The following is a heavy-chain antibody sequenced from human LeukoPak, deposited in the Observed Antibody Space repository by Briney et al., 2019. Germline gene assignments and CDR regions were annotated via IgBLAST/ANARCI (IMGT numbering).Heavy chain of an antibody. J-gene: IGHJ4*02. CDR2: IYPGDSDT. V-gene: IGHV5-51*01. CDR1: GYIFTSYW. D-gene: IGHD6-19*01. Sequence: GGSLQISCQGSGYIFTSYWIGWVRQLPGKGLEWMGIIYPGDSDTRYSPSFQGQVTISADKSISTAYLQWSSLKASDTAMYYCARGGMYSSGWFDYWGQGTLVTVSS. CDR3: ARGGMYSSGWFDY.